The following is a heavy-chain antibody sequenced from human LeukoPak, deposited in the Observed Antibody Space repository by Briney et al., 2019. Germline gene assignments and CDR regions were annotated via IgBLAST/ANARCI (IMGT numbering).Heavy chain of an antibody. CDR2: IVVGSGNT. CDR3: ARALLPQYGFDP. CDR1: GFTFTSSA. V-gene: IGHV1-58*01. D-gene: IGHD3-10*01. J-gene: IGHJ5*02. Sequence: ASVKVSCKASGFTFTSSAVQWVRQARGQRLEWIGWIVVGSGNTNYAQKFQERVTITRDMSTSTAYMELSSLRSEDTAVYYCARALLPQYGFDPWGQGTLVTVSS.